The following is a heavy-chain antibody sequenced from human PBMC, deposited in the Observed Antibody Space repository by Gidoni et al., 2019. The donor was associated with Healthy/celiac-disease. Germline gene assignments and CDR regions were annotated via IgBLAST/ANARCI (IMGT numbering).Heavy chain of an antibody. CDR3: ARVADYGDYRGYFDY. J-gene: IGHJ4*02. CDR1: GFTFSSYA. CDR2: ISDDGSNK. V-gene: IGHV3-30*04. D-gene: IGHD4-17*01. Sequence: QVQLVQPGGGVVQHGRSLRLSCSASGFTFSSYAMHWVRQAPGQGLEWVAVISDDGSNKNYADSVKGRFTISRDNSKNTLYLQMNSLRAEDTDVYYCARVADYGDYRGYFDYWGQGTLVTVSS.